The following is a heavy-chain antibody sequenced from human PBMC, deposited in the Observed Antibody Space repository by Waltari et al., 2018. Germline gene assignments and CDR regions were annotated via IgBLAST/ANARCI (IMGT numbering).Heavy chain of an antibody. J-gene: IGHJ5*02. Sequence: QVQLQESGPSLLKPSETLSLICTVSGGSISGFYWSWVRQPPGKGLAWIGYIYYTGSTYFNPALKSRVTMSVATSKTQFSLKLCSVTAADTAFYYCARGGGGDWEWFDPWGQGTLVTVSS. CDR3: ARGGGGDWEWFDP. CDR2: IYYTGST. D-gene: IGHD2-21*02. CDR1: GGSISGFY. V-gene: IGHV4-59*01.